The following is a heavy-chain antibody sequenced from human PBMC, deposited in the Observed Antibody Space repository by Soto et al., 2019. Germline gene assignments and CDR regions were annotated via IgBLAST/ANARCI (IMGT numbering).Heavy chain of an antibody. CDR3: ASTKDETLYFDY. V-gene: IGHV4-39*01. CDR1: GDSISISSYY. Sequence: PSETLSLTCSVSGDSISISSYYWGWVRQPPGKGLEWIGSIHYSGSTHYNPSLQSRVTISGDASKKQFSLKLGPVTAADTAMYYCASTKDETLYFDYWGQGNLVTVSS. J-gene: IGHJ4*02. D-gene: IGHD2-15*01. CDR2: IHYSGST.